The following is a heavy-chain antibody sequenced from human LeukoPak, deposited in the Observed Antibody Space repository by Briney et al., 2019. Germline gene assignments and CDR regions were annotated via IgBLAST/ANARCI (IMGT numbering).Heavy chain of an antibody. Sequence: KSSETLSLTCAVYGGSFSGDYWSWIRQPPGKGLEWIGYISYSGSTNYNPSLNSRVTISVDTSKNQFSLKLTSVTAADTAVYYCGRVFYSSNWNLFDPWGQGTLVTVSS. CDR1: GGSFSGDY. J-gene: IGHJ5*02. CDR3: GRVFYSSNWNLFDP. CDR2: ISYSGST. V-gene: IGHV4-59*01. D-gene: IGHD6-13*01.